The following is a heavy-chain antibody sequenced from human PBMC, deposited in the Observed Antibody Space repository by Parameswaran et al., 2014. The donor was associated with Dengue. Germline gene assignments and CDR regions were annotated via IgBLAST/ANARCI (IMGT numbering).Heavy chain of an antibody. V-gene: IGHV1-69*01. CDR2: IIPVFGTP. D-gene: IGHD2-8*01. J-gene: IGHJ4*02. CDR3: AKDMGPSNWAQFDH. Sequence: WVRQAPGQGLEWMGGIIPVFGTPNYGQKFQGRVTITADESTNTAYMELSSLTSDDTAVYYCAKDMGPSNWAQFDHWGQGTLVTVSS.